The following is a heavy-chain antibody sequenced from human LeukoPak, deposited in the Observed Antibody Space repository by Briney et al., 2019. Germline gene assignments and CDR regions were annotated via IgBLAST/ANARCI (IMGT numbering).Heavy chain of an antibody. V-gene: IGHV1-2*02. CDR1: GYTFTAYY. J-gene: IGHJ4*02. CDR2: IIPNSGDT. CDR3: ARVRDPMTLDY. Sequence: ASMKVSCKASGYTFTAYYIHRVRQAPGQGLEWMGWIIPNSGDTNYAQKFQGRVTMTRDTSISTAYMELSRLRSDDTAVYYCARVRDPMTLDYWGQGTLVTVSS. D-gene: IGHD2-21*01.